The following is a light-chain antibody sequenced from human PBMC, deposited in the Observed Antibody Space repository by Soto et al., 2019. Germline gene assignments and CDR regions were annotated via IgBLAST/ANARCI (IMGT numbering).Light chain of an antibody. J-gene: IGKJ3*01. CDR2: WAS. Sequence: DIMMTQSPDSLAGSLGERATINCKSSQSVLYSSNNKNYLAWYQQKPGQPPKLLIYWASTRESGVPDRFSGSGSGKDFTLTVSSLQAEDVAVYYCQQYYTTPVTFGPGTKVDIK. CDR3: QQYYTTPVT. V-gene: IGKV4-1*01. CDR1: QSVLYSSNNKNY.